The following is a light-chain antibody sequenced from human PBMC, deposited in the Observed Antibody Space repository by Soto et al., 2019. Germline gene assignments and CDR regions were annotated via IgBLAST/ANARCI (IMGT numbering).Light chain of an antibody. CDR2: GAS. V-gene: IGKV3-15*01. CDR3: QQYNNWPPIN. J-gene: IGKJ5*01. Sequence: EVVMTQSPATLSVSPGERVTLSCSASQSVRSNLAWYQQKPGQSPRLLIYGASTRATGIPARFSGSGSGTEFTLTISSLQSEDFAVYYCQQYNNWPPINFGQGTRLEIK. CDR1: QSVRSN.